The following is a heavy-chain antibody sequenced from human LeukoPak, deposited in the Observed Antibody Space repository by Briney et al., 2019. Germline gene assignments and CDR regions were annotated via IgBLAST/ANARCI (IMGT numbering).Heavy chain of an antibody. CDR3: ARDYYGSNPIIYYLDY. J-gene: IGHJ4*02. CDR1: GFTFISYN. D-gene: IGHD4-23*01. V-gene: IGHV3-21*01. CDR2: ISGSCSDI. Sequence: GGSLRLSCAASGFTFISYNMTWVRQAPGNGLEGVSSISGSCSDIYYADSVKGRFTISRDNAKNSLYLQMNSLRAEDTAVYYCARDYYGSNPIIYYLDYWGQGTLVTVSS.